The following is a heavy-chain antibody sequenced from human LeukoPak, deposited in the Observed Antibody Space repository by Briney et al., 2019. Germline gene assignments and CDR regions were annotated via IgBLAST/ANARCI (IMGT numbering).Heavy chain of an antibody. CDR1: GLTFSSYS. Sequence: GGSLRLSCAASGLTFSSYSMDWVRQAPGKGLEWVSYINSGGSAIYYADSVKGRFTISRDNAKNSLYLQMNSLRADDTAVYYCARGGSYVHYWGQGTLVTVSS. CDR3: ARGGSYVHY. CDR2: INSGGSAI. V-gene: IGHV3-48*04. D-gene: IGHD1-26*01. J-gene: IGHJ4*02.